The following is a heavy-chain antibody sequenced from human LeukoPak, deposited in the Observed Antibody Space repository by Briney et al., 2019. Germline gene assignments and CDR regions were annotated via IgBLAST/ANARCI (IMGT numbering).Heavy chain of an antibody. D-gene: IGHD5-18*01. CDR3: ARDTAIAGGGFDY. CDR2: IYTSGST. Sequence: SETLSLTCTVSGGSISSYYWGWIRQPAGKGLEWIGRIYTSGSTNYNPSLKSRVTMSADTSKNQFSLKLSSVTAADTAVYYCARDTAIAGGGFDYWGQGTLVTVSS. CDR1: GGSISSYY. V-gene: IGHV4-4*07. J-gene: IGHJ4*02.